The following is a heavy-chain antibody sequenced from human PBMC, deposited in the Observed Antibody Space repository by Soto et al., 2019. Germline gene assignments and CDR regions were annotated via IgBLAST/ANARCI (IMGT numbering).Heavy chain of an antibody. J-gene: IGHJ5*02. CDR2: INHSGST. V-gene: IGHV4-34*01. Sequence: SETLSLTCAVYGGSFSGYYWSWIRQPPGKGLEWIGEINHSGSTNYNPSLKSRVTISVDTSKNQFSLKLSSVTAADTAVYYCARERGVLLWFGEPLFDPWGQGTLVTVSS. CDR3: ARERGVLLWFGEPLFDP. D-gene: IGHD3-10*01. CDR1: GGSFSGYY.